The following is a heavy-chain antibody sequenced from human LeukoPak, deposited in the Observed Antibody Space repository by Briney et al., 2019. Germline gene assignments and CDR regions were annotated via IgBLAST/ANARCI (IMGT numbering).Heavy chain of an antibody. CDR1: GSTFSDYY. V-gene: IGHV3-11*04. J-gene: IGHJ4*02. D-gene: IGHD1-1*01. Sequence: PGGSLRLSCAASGSTFSDYYMSWMRQAPGKGLEWVSYISGSGTTIYYADSVKGRFTISRDNSKNSLYLHMNSLRAEDTALYYCARDLDWIDYWGQGTLVTVSS. CDR2: ISGSGTTI. CDR3: ARDLDWIDY.